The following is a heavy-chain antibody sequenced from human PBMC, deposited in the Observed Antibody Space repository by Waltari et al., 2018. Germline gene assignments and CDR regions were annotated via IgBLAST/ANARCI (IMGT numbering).Heavy chain of an antibody. V-gene: IGHV4-59*01. CDR1: GGCNSGFY. D-gene: IGHD2-21*02. J-gene: IGHJ5*02. Sequence: QVQLQDSGPSLLKPSETLSLICTVAGGCNSGFYWSWVRQPPGKGLDWIGYIYYTGSTNFNPSLKSRVTMSVDTSKNQFSLKLSSVTAADTAFYYCARGGGGDWEWFDPWGQGTLVTVSS. CDR2: IYYTGST. CDR3: ARGGGGDWEWFDP.